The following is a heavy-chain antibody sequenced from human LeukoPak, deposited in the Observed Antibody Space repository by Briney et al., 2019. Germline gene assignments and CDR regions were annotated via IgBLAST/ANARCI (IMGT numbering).Heavy chain of an antibody. V-gene: IGHV4-59*01. CDR3: ARVRREINYYDSSGERDNWFDP. CDR1: GGSISRYF. D-gene: IGHD3-22*01. CDR2: IYYSGCT. Sequence: SETLSLTCIVSGGSISRYFWSWIGQPPGKGLAWIGYIYYSGCTYYNPSLKSRVTISVDSSKNQFSLKLSSVTAADTAVYYCARVRREINYYDSSGERDNWFDPWGQGTLVTVSS. J-gene: IGHJ5*02.